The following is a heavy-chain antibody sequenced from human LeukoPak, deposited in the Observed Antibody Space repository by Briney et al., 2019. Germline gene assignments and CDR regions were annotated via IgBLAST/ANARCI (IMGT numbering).Heavy chain of an antibody. D-gene: IGHD6-13*01. CDR1: GGSISSYY. J-gene: IGHJ4*02. CDR3: ARQTIGSVIAAAGTVFDY. V-gene: IGHV4-59*08. CDR2: IYYSGST. Sequence: SETLSLTCTVFGGSISSYYWSWIRQPPGKGLEWIGYIYYSGSTNYNPSLKSRVTISVDTSKNQFSLKLSSVTAADTAVFYCARQTIGSVIAAAGTVFDYWGQGTLVTVSS.